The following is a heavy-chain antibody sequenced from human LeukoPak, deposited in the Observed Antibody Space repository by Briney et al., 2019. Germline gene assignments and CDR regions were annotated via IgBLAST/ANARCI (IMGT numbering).Heavy chain of an antibody. V-gene: IGHV4-59*12. D-gene: IGHD3-3*01. CDR1: GGSISSYY. CDR2: MYYSGST. Sequence: KTSETLSLTCTVSGGSISSYYWSWIRQPPGKGLEWIGYMYYSGSTNYNPSLKSRVTMSVDTSKNQFSLKLSSVTAADTAVYYCARTLYDFWSGYSLRDYYYYMDVWGKGTTVTVSS. J-gene: IGHJ6*03. CDR3: ARTLYDFWSGYSLRDYYYYMDV.